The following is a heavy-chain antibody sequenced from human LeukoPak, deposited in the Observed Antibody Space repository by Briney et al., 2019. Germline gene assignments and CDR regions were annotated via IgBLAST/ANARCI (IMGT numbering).Heavy chain of an antibody. V-gene: IGHV4-30-2*03. CDR2: IYYSGIT. CDR3: ARPFGKRYTWDY. J-gene: IGHJ4*02. CDR1: GDSISSGDYS. D-gene: IGHD2-2*02. Sequence: PSQTLSLTCTVSGDSISSGDYSWSWIRQPPGKGLEWIGTIYYSGITYYNPSLKSRVTISVDTSKSRFSLKLSSVTAADTAVYYCARPFGKRYTWDYWGQGALVTVSS.